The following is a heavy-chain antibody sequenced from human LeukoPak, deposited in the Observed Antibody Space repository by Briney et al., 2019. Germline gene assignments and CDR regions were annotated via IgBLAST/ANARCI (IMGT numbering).Heavy chain of an antibody. D-gene: IGHD5-24*01. CDR3: TRLGDGYNSGAFDI. CDR1: GFTFSSYS. J-gene: IGHJ3*02. Sequence: PGGSLRLSCAASGFTFSSYSMHWVRQASGKGLEWVGRIRSKANSYATAYAASVKGRFTISRGDPKNTAYLQMNSLKTEDTAVYYCTRLGDGYNSGAFDIWGQGTMVTVSS. CDR2: IRSKANSYAT. V-gene: IGHV3-73*01.